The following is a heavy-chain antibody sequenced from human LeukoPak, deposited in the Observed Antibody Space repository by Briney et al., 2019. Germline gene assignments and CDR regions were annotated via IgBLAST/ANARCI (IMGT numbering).Heavy chain of an antibody. V-gene: IGHV4-4*07. J-gene: IGHJ5*02. Sequence: PSETLSLTCTVSGGSISSYYWSWIRQPAGKGLEWIGRIYSSGSTDYNPSLESRVTMSVDTSKNKFSLKLSSVPAADTAAYYCARDSGTTGEVKFDPWGQGTLVTVSS. D-gene: IGHD3-10*01. CDR3: ARDSGTTGEVKFDP. CDR1: GGSISSYY. CDR2: IYSSGST.